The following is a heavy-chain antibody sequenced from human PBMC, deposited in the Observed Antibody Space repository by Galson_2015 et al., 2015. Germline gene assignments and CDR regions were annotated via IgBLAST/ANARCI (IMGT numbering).Heavy chain of an antibody. J-gene: IGHJ6*02. CDR2: IYWDDDK. CDR1: GFSLSTSGVG. D-gene: IGHD1-26*01. CDR3: AHDRSLPGGYYYGMDV. V-gene: IGHV2-5*02. Sequence: PALVKPTQPLTLTCTFSGFSLSTSGVGVGWIRQPPGKALEWLALIYWDDDKRYSPSLKSRLTITKDTSKNQVVLTMTNMDPVDTATYYCAHDRSLPGGYYYGMDVWGQGTTVTVSS.